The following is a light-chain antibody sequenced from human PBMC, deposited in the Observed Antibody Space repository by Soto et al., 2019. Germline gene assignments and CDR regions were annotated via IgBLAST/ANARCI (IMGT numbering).Light chain of an antibody. CDR2: DAS. V-gene: IGKV1-5*01. J-gene: IGKJ1*01. Sequence: DIQMTQPPSTLSASVGARVTITCRASRRISSWLAWYQQQPGKAPKLLVYDASTLQSRVPSRFSCTGSGKEFTLTIRRLQPEDLANYFSQQFNGYHWTVGQGTRV. CDR3: QQFNGYHWT. CDR1: RRISSW.